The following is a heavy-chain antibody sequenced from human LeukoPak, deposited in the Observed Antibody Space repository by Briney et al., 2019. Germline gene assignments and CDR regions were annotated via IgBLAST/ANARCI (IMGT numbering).Heavy chain of an antibody. CDR3: AKAAPEVVDMAYFDS. V-gene: IGHV3-30*18. J-gene: IGHJ4*02. Sequence: GGSLRLSCAASGVAFGSYGMHWVRQAPGKGLEWVAMISYDGSNKYYADSVKGLLAMSRDNSKNSLALQMHSLRAEDTAVYDCAKAAPEVVDMAYFDSWGQGTLVTVSP. D-gene: IGHD3-22*01. CDR2: ISYDGSNK. CDR1: GVAFGSYG.